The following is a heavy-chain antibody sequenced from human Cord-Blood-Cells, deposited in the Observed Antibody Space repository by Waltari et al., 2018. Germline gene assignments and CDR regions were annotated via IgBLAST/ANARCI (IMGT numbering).Heavy chain of an antibody. D-gene: IGHD5-18*01. CDR1: AGSISSSSSY. V-gene: IGHV4-39*01. Sequence: QLQLQESGPGLVKPSETLSLTCTVSAGSISSSSSYWGWIRQPPGKGLEWIGSIYYSGSTYYNPSLKRRFTISVDTSKHQFSLKLSSVTAADTAVYYCARSRGYSYGDAFYIWGQGTMVTVSS. J-gene: IGHJ3*02. CDR2: IYYSGST. CDR3: ARSRGYSYGDAFYI.